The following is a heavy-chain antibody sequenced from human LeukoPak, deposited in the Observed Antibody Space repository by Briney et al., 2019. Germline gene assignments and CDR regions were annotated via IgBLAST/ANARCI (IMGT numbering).Heavy chain of an antibody. Sequence: ASVKVSCKASGYTFTGYYMHWVRQAPGQGLEWMGWINPNSGGTNYAQEFQGRVTMTRDTSISTAYMELSRLRSDDTAVYYCARDGGTMVREHWGQGTLVTVSS. J-gene: IGHJ1*01. CDR1: GYTFTGYY. CDR3: ARDGGTMVREH. CDR2: INPNSGGT. D-gene: IGHD3-10*01. V-gene: IGHV1-2*02.